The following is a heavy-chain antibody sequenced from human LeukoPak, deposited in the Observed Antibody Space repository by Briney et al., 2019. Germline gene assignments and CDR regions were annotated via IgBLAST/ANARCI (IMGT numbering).Heavy chain of an antibody. CDR3: ARDSLQYSSSA. J-gene: IGHJ4*02. CDR2: ISSNGGST. D-gene: IGHD6-6*01. CDR1: GFTFSSYA. V-gene: IGHV3-64*01. Sequence: GGSLRLSCAASGFTFSSYAMHWVRQAPGKGLEYVSAISSNGGSTFYANSVKGRFTISRDNSKNTLYLQMGSLRGEDMAVYYCARDSLQYSSSAWGQGTLVTVSS.